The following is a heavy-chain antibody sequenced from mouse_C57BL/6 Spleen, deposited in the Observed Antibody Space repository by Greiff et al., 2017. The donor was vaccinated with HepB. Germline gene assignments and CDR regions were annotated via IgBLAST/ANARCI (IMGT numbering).Heavy chain of an antibody. D-gene: IGHD1-1*01. CDR2: IYPGDGDT. CDR1: GYAFSSSW. J-gene: IGHJ4*01. V-gene: IGHV1-82*01. CDR3: APRGYGSSYDAMDY. Sequence: QVQLQQSGPELVKPGASVKISCKASGYAFSSSWMNWVKQRPGKGLEWIGRIYPGDGDTNYNGKFKGKATLTADKSSSTAYMQLSSLTSEDSAVYFCAPRGYGSSYDAMDYWGQGTSVTVSS.